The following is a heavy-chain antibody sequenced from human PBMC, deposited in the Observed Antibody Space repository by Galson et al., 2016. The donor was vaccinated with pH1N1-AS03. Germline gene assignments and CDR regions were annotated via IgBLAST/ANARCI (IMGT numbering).Heavy chain of an antibody. V-gene: IGHV1-69*13. J-gene: IGHJ1*01. CDR1: GDSFSSYA. CDR3: ARDGPGIVRANAH. CDR2: IIPIFGKP. Sequence: SVKASCKASGDSFSSYAFTWVRLAPGQGLEWMGGIIPIFGKPQYAQKFQGRVTITADESTTTVYMDLSRLISDDTAMYYCARDGPGIVRANAHWGQGTLVTVSS. D-gene: IGHD1-14*01.